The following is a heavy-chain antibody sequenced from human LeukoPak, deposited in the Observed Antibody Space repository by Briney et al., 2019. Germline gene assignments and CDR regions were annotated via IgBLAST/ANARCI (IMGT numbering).Heavy chain of an antibody. J-gene: IGHJ4*02. CDR3: ARVVEMATIYDH. CDR1: GYTFTSYA. CDR2: ISAYNGNT. D-gene: IGHD5-24*01. Sequence: ASVKVSCKASGYTFTSYAISWVRQAPGQGLEWMGWISAYNGNTNYAQKLQGRVTMTTDTSTSTAYMELRSLRSDDTAVYYCARVVEMATIYDHWGQGTLVTVSS. V-gene: IGHV1-18*01.